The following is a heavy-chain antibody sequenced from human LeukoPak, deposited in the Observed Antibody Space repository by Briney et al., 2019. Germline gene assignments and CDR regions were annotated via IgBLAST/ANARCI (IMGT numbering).Heavy chain of an antibody. CDR1: GGSISSYY. J-gene: IGHJ3*02. V-gene: IGHV4-4*07. Sequence: SETLSLTCAVSGGSISSYYWSWIRQPAGKGLEWIGRIYTSVSTNYNPSLKSRVTMSVDTSKNQFSLKLSSVTAADTAVYYCAILGGGYGDYSLSYAFDIWGQGTMVTVSS. CDR3: AILGGGYGDYSLSYAFDI. CDR2: IYTSVST. D-gene: IGHD4-17*01.